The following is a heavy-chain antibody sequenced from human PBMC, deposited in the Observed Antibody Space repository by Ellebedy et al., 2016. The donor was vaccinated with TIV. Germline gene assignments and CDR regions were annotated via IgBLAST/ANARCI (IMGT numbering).Heavy chain of an antibody. D-gene: IGHD4-23*01. CDR2: ISFDGDST. J-gene: IGHJ4*02. Sequence: GESLKISCAASGFTFGSYAMYWVRQAPGKGLDWVSMISFDGDSTYYSDSVEVRFSVSRDNSKNILYLQMDNLRPEDTAVYYCARGDAPLTLDDWGQGSLVTVSA. V-gene: IGHV3-30-3*01. CDR3: ARGDAPLTLDD. CDR1: GFTFGSYA.